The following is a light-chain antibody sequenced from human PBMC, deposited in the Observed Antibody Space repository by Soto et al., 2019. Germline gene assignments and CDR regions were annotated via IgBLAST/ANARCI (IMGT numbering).Light chain of an antibody. V-gene: IGLV2-14*03. CDR2: NVY. J-gene: IGLJ1*01. Sequence: QCALTQPASVSGSPGQSITISCTGTRSDSGAYNFVSWHQQPPGKAPKLMIYNVYDRPSGISYRFSGSKSGNTASLTISGLQGEDAADYYCSAYTVSRTYVFGTGTKVTVL. CDR3: SAYTVSRTYV. CDR1: RSDSGAYNF.